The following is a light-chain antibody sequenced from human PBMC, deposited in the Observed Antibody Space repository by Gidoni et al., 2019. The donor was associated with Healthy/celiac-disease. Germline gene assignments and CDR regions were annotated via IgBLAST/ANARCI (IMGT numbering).Light chain of an antibody. V-gene: IGKV3-11*01. J-gene: IGKJ5*01. CDR1: QSVSSY. Sequence: ELVLAQSPATLSLSPGERATLSCRASQSVSSYLAWYQQKPGQAPRLLIYDASNRATGIPARFSGSGSGTDFTLTISSLEPEDFAVYYCQQRSNWPSAGTFGQGTRLEIK. CDR3: QQRSNWPSAGT. CDR2: DAS.